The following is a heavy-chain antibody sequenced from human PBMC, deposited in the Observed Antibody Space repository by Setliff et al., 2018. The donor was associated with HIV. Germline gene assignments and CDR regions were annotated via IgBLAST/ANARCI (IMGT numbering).Heavy chain of an antibody. J-gene: IGHJ5*02. CDR3: ARDRGYYDSSGSDPGFDP. CDR1: GGSISSGSYY. V-gene: IGHV4-61*02. CDR2: IYTSGST. Sequence: SETLSLTCTVSGGSISSGSYYWGWIRQPAGKGLEWIGRIYTSGSTNYNPSLKSRVTISVDTSKNQFSLKLSSVTAADTAVYYCARDRGYYDSSGSDPGFDPWGQGTLVTVS. D-gene: IGHD3-22*01.